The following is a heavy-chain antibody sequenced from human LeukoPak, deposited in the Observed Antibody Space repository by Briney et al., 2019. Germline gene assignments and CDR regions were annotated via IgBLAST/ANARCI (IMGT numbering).Heavy chain of an antibody. J-gene: IGHJ4*02. CDR3: MRVGDDYPY. CDR2: IKANNGDT. V-gene: IGHV1-2*02. Sequence: ASVKVSCKASGYIFTAYYLHWVRLAPGQGLEWMGWIKANNGDTNYAQKFQGRVTMTRDTSISTVYMELSRLTSDDTAVCYCMRVGDDYPYWGQGTLVTVSS. D-gene: IGHD5-24*01. CDR1: GYIFTAYY.